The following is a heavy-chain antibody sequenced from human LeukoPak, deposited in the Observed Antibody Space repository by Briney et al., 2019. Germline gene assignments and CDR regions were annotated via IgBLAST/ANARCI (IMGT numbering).Heavy chain of an antibody. Sequence: SETLSLTCTVSGGSISSYYWSWIRQPPGKGLEWIGYIYYSGSTNYNPSLKSRVTISVDTSKNQFSLKLSSVTAADTAVYYCARDGYSYGFDYWGQGTLVTVSS. J-gene: IGHJ4*02. V-gene: IGHV4-59*01. CDR3: ARDGYSYGFDY. CDR1: GGSISSYY. D-gene: IGHD5-18*01. CDR2: IYYSGST.